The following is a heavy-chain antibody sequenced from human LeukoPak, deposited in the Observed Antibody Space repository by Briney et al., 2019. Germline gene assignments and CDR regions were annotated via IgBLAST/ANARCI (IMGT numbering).Heavy chain of an antibody. CDR3: ARVGYSGSYPNWFDP. V-gene: IGHV1-46*01. Sequence: ASVKVSCKASGYTFTSYYMHWVRQAPGQGLEWMGIINPSGGSTSYAQKFQGRVTMTRDMSTSTVYMELSSLRSEDTAVYYCARVGYSGSYPNWFDPWGQGTLVTVSS. J-gene: IGHJ5*02. CDR2: INPSGGST. D-gene: IGHD1-26*01. CDR1: GYTFTSYY.